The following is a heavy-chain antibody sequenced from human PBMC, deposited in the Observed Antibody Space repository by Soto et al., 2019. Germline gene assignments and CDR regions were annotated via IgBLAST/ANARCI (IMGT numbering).Heavy chain of an antibody. Sequence: QVQLQESGPGLVKPSQTLSLTCTVSGGSISTVDYWWSWIRQSPDMGLEWIGHIYDGGRTYNNPSLESRVTMSVEPSKSQLSLTLSSVSAADTAVYYCARGPSGDKVDSWGQGTLVTVSS. D-gene: IGHD7-27*01. CDR2: IYDGGRT. CDR1: GGSISTVDYW. J-gene: IGHJ4*02. CDR3: ARGPSGDKVDS. V-gene: IGHV4-30-4*01.